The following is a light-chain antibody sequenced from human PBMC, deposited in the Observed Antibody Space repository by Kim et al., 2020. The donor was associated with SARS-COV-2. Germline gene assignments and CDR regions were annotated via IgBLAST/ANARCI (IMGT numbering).Light chain of an antibody. CDR3: QSYDTDIVV. CDR1: SGSIASTY. V-gene: IGLV6-57*01. Sequence: RTVTISCARSSGSIASTYVQWYQQRPGRPPITVVYQDDQRPSGVPDRFSASIDSSSNSASLTISGLQAEDEAHYYCQSYDTDIVVFGGGTQLTVL. CDR2: QDD. J-gene: IGLJ2*01.